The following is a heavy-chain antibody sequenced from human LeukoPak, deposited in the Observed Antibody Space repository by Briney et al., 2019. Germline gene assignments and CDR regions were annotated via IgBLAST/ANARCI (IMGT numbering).Heavy chain of an antibody. D-gene: IGHD6-13*01. Sequence: PSQTLSLTCAVSGYSISSSNWWGWIRQPPGKGLEWIGYIYYSGSTNYNPSLKSRVTMSVDTSKNQFSLKLSSVTALDTAVYYCARTKYSSSWYYFDYWGQGTLVTVSS. CDR3: ARTKYSSSWYYFDY. CDR1: GYSISSSNW. CDR2: IYYSGST. V-gene: IGHV4-28*02. J-gene: IGHJ4*02.